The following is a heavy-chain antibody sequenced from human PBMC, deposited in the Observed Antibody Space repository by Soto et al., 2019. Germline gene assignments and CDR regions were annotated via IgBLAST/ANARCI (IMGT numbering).Heavy chain of an antibody. V-gene: IGHV5-51*01. Sequence: PGESLKISCNGSGYGFTSYWIGWVRQMPGKGLEWMGIIYPGDSDIRYSPSFEGQITMSADKSISTAYLQWSSLKASDTAIYYCARRRYGMDVWRQGTTVTFSS. CDR1: GYGFTSYW. CDR3: ARRRYGMDV. D-gene: IGHD1-20*01. J-gene: IGHJ6*02. CDR2: IYPGDSDI.